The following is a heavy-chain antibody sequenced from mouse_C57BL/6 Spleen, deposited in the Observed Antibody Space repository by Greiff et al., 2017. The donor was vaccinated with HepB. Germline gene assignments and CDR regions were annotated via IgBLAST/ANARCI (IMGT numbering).Heavy chain of an antibody. CDR2: INPNNGGT. D-gene: IGHD2-10*02. J-gene: IGHJ2*01. CDR3: ARRYGNYYFDY. Sequence: VHVKQSGPELVKPGASVKISCKASGYTFTDYYMNWVKQSHGKSLEWIGDINPNNGGTSYNQKFKGKATLTVDKSSSTAYMELRSLTSEDSAVYYCARRYGNYYFDYWGQGTTLTVSS. CDR1: GYTFTDYY. V-gene: IGHV1-26*01.